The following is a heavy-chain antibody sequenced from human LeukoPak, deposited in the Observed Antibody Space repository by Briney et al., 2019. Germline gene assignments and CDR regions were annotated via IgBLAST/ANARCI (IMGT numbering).Heavy chain of an antibody. CDR3: ARDRVYGDYGGLDY. D-gene: IGHD4-17*01. CDR2: IYHSGST. J-gene: IGHJ4*02. Sequence: SETLSLTCTVSGGSISSGGYYWSWIRQHPGKGLEWIGYIYHSGSTYYNPSLKSRVTISVDTSKNQFSLKLSSVTAADTAVYYCARDRVYGDYGGLDYWGQGTLVTVSS. V-gene: IGHV4-31*03. CDR1: GGSISSGGYY.